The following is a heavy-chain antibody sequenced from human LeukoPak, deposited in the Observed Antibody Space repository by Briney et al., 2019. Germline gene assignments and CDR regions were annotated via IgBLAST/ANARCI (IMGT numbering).Heavy chain of an antibody. CDR2: IYYSGST. V-gene: IGHV4-39*07. D-gene: IGHD4-17*01. Sequence: PSETLCLTRTVSGGSIISSSYYWGWIRQPPEKGMEWIGCIYYSGSTYYNPSLKSRVTISVDTSKNQFYLKLSSVTAADTAVYYCARVNAVTTSFDYWGQGTLVTVSS. CDR1: GGSIISSSYY. J-gene: IGHJ4*02. CDR3: ARVNAVTTSFDY.